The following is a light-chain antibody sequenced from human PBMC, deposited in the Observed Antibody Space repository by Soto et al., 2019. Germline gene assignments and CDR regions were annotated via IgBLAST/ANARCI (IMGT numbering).Light chain of an antibody. J-gene: IGLJ1*01. Sequence: QSALTQPASVSGSPGQSITISCTGTSSDVGGYNYVSWYQQHPGKAPKLMIYDVSNRTSGVSNRFSGSKSGNTASLTISGLQAEDEADYCCSSYTSSSTLIFGTGSKLTVL. CDR1: SSDVGGYNY. V-gene: IGLV2-14*01. CDR3: SSYTSSSTLI. CDR2: DVS.